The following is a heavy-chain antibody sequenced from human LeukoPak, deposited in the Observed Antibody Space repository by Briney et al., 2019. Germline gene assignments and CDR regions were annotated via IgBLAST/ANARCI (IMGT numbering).Heavy chain of an antibody. CDR2: IYHSGST. J-gene: IGHJ4*02. Sequence: PSETLSLTCTVSGYSISSGYYWGWIRQPPGKGLEWIGSIYHSGSTYYNPSLKSRVTISVDTSKNQFSLKLSSVTAADTAVYYCARVSGSYYNEDYWGQGTLVTVSS. CDR1: GYSISSGYY. D-gene: IGHD3-10*01. CDR3: ARVSGSYYNEDY. V-gene: IGHV4-38-2*02.